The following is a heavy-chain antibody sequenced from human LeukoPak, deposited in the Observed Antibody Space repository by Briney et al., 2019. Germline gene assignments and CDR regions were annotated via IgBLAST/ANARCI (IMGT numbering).Heavy chain of an antibody. CDR2: LIGSGGNT. D-gene: IGHD3-22*01. Sequence: GGSLRLSCAASGFTFSSYAMGWVRQVPGKGLEWVSTLIGSGGNTYYADSVKGRVTISRDNSKNTLYLQMNSLRAEDTAVYHCAKGSYYYDSADYFDYWGQGTLVTVSS. CDR1: GFTFSSYA. V-gene: IGHV3-23*01. J-gene: IGHJ4*02. CDR3: AKGSYYYDSADYFDY.